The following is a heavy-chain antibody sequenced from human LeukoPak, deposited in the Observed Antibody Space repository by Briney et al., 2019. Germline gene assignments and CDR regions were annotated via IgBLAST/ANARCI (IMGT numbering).Heavy chain of an antibody. CDR3: ARGGYYFHDAFDI. CDR2: INSDGSST. Sequence: GGSLRPSCAASGFTFSSYWMHWVRQAPGKGLVWVSRINSDGSSTSYADSVKGRFTISRDNAKNTLYLQMNSLRAEDTAVYYCARGGYYFHDAFDIWGQGTMVTVSS. D-gene: IGHD3-3*01. V-gene: IGHV3-74*01. CDR1: GFTFSSYW. J-gene: IGHJ3*02.